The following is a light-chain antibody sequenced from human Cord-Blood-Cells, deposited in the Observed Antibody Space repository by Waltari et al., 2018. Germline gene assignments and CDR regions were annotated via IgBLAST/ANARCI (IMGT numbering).Light chain of an antibody. Sequence: DIQLTQSPSSVSASLRDRCTITCRASQAISSWLAWYQQKPGKAPKLLSYAASSLQSGVPSRFSGSGSGTDFTLIISSVQHEDFATYYWQQGNRFPLTFGGGTKVEIK. CDR3: QQGNRFPLT. CDR1: QAISSW. V-gene: IGKV1-12*01. CDR2: AAS. J-gene: IGKJ4*01.